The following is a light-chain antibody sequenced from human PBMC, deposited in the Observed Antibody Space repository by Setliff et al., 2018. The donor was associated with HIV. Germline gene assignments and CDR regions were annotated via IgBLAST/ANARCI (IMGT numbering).Light chain of an antibody. CDR2: ANF. V-gene: IGLV1-44*01. CDR1: FSNIGRNT. CDR3: AAWDDSLNAYV. J-gene: IGLJ1*01. Sequence: QSVLAQPRSASGTPGQRVTISCSGSFSNIGRNTVNWYQQLPGTAPKLLIFANFQRPSGVPDRFSGSKSGTSASLAISGLQSEDESDYFCAAWDDSLNAYVFGTGTKSPS.